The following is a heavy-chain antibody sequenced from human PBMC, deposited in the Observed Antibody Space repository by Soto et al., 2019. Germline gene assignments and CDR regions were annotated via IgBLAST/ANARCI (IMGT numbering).Heavy chain of an antibody. CDR2: IKQDGSEK. CDR3: ARDNPYGDYVSHDYYYGMDV. J-gene: IGHJ6*02. V-gene: IGHV3-7*05. D-gene: IGHD4-17*01. CDR1: GFTFSSYW. Sequence: GSLRLSCAASGFTFSSYWMSWVRQAPGKGLEWVANIKQDGSEKYYVDSVKGRFTISRDNAKNSLYLQMNSLRAEDTAVYYCARDNPYGDYVSHDYYYGMDVWGQGTTVTVSS.